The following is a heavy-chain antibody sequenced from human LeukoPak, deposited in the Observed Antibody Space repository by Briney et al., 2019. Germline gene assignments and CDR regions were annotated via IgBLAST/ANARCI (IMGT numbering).Heavy chain of an antibody. J-gene: IGHJ4*02. CDR2: IWYDGSNK. D-gene: IGHD6-19*01. Sequence: GRSLRLSCAASGFTFSSYGMHWVRQAPGKGLEWVAVIWYDGSNKYYADSVKGRFTISRDNSKNTLYLQMNSLRAEDTAVYYCASLSSGRDYWGQGTLVTVSS. V-gene: IGHV3-33*01. CDR1: GFTFSSYG. CDR3: ASLSSGRDY.